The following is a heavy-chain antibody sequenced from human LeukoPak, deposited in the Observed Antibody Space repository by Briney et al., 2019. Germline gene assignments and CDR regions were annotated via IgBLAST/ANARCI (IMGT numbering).Heavy chain of an antibody. CDR2: IYYSGNT. D-gene: IGHD3-22*01. J-gene: IGHJ4*02. CDR3: ARYYDSSGYYRRYFDY. V-gene: IGHV4-31*03. Sequence: PSETLSLTCTVSGGSISGGGFYWSWIRQHPGKGLEWIGRIYYSGNTFYNPSLKSRVTISVDTSKNQFSLKLTSVTAADTAVYYCARYYDSSGYYRRYFDYWGQGILVTVSS. CDR1: GGSISGGGFY.